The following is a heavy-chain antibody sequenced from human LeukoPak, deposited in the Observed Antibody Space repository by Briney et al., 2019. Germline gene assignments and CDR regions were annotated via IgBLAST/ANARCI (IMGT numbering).Heavy chain of an antibody. CDR2: IYNTDST. CDR1: GGSISSTSYY. Sequence: SETLSLTCSVSGGSISSTSYYWGWIRQPPGKGLEWIGSIYNTDSTYYNPSLKSRVSISVDTSRNQCSLKLSSVTAADTAVYYCARQIWDYYYYYIDVWGQGTTVTVSS. CDR3: ARQIWDYYYYYIDV. J-gene: IGHJ6*03. V-gene: IGHV4-39*01. D-gene: IGHD3-16*01.